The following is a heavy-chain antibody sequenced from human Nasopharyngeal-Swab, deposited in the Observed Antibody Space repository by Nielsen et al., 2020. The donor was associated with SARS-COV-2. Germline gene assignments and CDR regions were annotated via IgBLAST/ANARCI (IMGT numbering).Heavy chain of an antibody. D-gene: IGHD1-1*01. CDR1: GFTFSSYD. CDR2: IGTAGDT. V-gene: IGHV3-13*01. Sequence: GGSLRLSCAASGFTFSSYDMPWVRQATGKGLEWVLGIGTAGDTYYPGSVKGRFTISRENAKNSLYLQMNSLRAGDTAVYYCARVWNDGYNHGMDVWGQGTTVTVSS. J-gene: IGHJ6*02. CDR3: ARVWNDGYNHGMDV.